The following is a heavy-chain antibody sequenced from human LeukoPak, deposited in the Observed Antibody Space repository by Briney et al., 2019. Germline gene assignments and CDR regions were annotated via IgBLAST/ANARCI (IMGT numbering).Heavy chain of an antibody. Sequence: VASVKVSCKASGGTFSSYAISWVRQAPGQGLEWMGRIIPILGIANYAQKFQGRVTITADKSTSTAYMELSSLRSEDTAVYYCARWDSYTRGYFDYWGQGTLVTVSS. D-gene: IGHD3-16*01. V-gene: IGHV1-69*04. CDR3: ARWDSYTRGYFDY. CDR1: GGTFSSYA. J-gene: IGHJ4*02. CDR2: IIPILGIA.